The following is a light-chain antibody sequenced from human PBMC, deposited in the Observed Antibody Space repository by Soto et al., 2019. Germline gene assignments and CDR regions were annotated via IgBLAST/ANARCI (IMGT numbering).Light chain of an antibody. Sequence: QSVLTQPASVSGSPGQSITISCTGTSSDIATSDYVSWFQHHPGEAPKIILYDVNNRPSGVSDRFSGSKSGNTASLTISGLQAEDEAYYYCSSFTSSDALLFGGGTKLTVL. V-gene: IGLV2-14*03. CDR3: SSFTSSDALL. J-gene: IGLJ2*01. CDR1: SSDIATSDY. CDR2: DVN.